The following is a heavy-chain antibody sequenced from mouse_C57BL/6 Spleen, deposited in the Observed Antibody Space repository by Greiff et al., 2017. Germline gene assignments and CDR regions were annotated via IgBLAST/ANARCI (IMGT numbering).Heavy chain of an antibody. J-gene: IGHJ3*01. CDR2: ISSGSSTI. CDR3: ARNYYGSSYAY. V-gene: IGHV5-17*01. CDR1: GFTFSDYG. Sequence: EVKLMESGGGLVKPGGSLKLSCAASGFTFSDYGMHWVRQAPEQGLEWVAYISSGSSTIYYADTVKGRFTISRDNAKNTLFLQMTSLRSEDTAMYYCARNYYGSSYAYWGQGTLVTVSA. D-gene: IGHD1-1*01.